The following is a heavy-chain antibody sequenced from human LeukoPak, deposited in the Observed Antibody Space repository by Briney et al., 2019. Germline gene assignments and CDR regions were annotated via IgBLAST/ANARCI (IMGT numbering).Heavy chain of an antibody. J-gene: IGHJ4*02. CDR1: GGSISSYY. D-gene: IGHD1-7*01. Sequence: LETLSLTCTVSGGSISSYYWSWIRQPPGKGLEWIGYIYYSGSTNYNPSLKSRVTISVDTSKNQFSLKLSSVTAADTAVYYCARARDWNYVPFDYWGQGTLVTVSS. CDR3: ARARDWNYVPFDY. CDR2: IYYSGST. V-gene: IGHV4-59*01.